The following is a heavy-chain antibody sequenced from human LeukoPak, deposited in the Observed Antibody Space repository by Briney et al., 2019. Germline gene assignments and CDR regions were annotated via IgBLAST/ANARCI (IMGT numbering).Heavy chain of an antibody. Sequence: GRSLRLSCAASGFTFSSYAMHWVRQAPGKGLEWVAVISYDGSNKYYADSVKGRFTISRDNSKNTLYLQMNSLRAEDTAVYYCARVLWELLAFDIWGQGTMVTVSS. CDR3: ARVLWELLAFDI. CDR1: GFTFSSYA. J-gene: IGHJ3*02. CDR2: ISYDGSNK. D-gene: IGHD1-26*01. V-gene: IGHV3-30-3*01.